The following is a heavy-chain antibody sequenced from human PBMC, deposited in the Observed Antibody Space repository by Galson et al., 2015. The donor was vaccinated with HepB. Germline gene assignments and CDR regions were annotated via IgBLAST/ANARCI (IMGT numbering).Heavy chain of an antibody. V-gene: IGHV3-33*01. D-gene: IGHD3-9*01. Sequence: SLRLSCAASGFTFSSYGMHWVRQAPGKGLEWVAVIWYDGSNKYYADSVKGRFTISRDNSKNTLYLQMNSLRAEDTAVYYCARGDDYDILTGSHYYMDVWGKGTTVTVSS. CDR3: ARGDDYDILTGSHYYMDV. J-gene: IGHJ6*03. CDR1: GFTFSSYG. CDR2: IWYDGSNK.